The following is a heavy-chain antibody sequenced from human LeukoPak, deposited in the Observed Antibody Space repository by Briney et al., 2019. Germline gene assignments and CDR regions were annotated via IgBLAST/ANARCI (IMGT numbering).Heavy chain of an antibody. V-gene: IGHV3-11*01. CDR1: GFTFSDYY. J-gene: IGHJ6*02. Sequence: GGSLRLSCAASGFTFSDYYMSWIRQAPGKGLEWVSYISSSGSTIYYADSVKGRFTISRDNAKNSLYLQMNSLRAEDTAVYYCARDKKVAQHYYYYYGMDVWGQGTTVTVSS. CDR3: ARDKKVAQHYYYYYGMDV. D-gene: IGHD5-12*01. CDR2: ISSSGSTI.